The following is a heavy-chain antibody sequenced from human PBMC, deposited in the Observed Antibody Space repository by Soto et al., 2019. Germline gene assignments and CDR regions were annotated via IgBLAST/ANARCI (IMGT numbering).Heavy chain of an antibody. CDR3: AKVVRYCSSTSCPPRFDL. D-gene: IGHD2-2*01. V-gene: IGHV3-30*18. J-gene: IGHJ5*02. CDR1: GFTFSSYG. CDR2: ISYDGSNK. Sequence: ESGGGVVQPGRSLRLSCAASGFTFSSYGMHWVRQAPGKGLEWVAVISYDGSNKYYADSVKGRFTISRDNSKNTLYLQMNSLRAEDTAVYYCAKVVRYCSSTSCPPRFDLWGQGTLVTVSS.